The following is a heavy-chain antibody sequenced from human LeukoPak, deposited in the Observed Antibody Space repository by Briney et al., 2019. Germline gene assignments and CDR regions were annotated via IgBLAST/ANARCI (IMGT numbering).Heavy chain of an antibody. Sequence: GGSLRLSCAASGFKFSNYWMSWVRQTPGKGLEWVANINQDGGVQQYVDSVKGRFTISRDNAKNSLYLHLNSLRAEDTAVYYCTRLQRDRPDVYWGQGTLVTVSS. CDR2: INQDGGVQ. D-gene: IGHD1-14*01. CDR1: GFKFSNYW. J-gene: IGHJ4*02. CDR3: TRLQRDRPDVY. V-gene: IGHV3-7*01.